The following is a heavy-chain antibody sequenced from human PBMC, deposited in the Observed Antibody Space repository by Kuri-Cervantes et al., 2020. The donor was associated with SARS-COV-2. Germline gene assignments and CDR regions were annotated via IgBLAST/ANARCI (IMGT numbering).Heavy chain of an antibody. V-gene: IGHV3-23*01. CDR2: INYNAEST. CDR1: GFTFTTFA. J-gene: IGHJ3*02. D-gene: IGHD3-22*01. CDR3: AKDPWAVVVSGAFDT. Sequence: GESLKISCAASGFTFTTFAMSWVRQAPGKGLEWVSTINYNAESTYHADSVKGRFTISRDYSQNTLFLQMDNLRAEDTATYYCAKDPWAVVVSGAFDTWGQGTMVTVSS.